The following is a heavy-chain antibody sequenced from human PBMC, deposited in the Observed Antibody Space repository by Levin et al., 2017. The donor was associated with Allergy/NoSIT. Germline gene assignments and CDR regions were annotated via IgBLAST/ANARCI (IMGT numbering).Heavy chain of an antibody. D-gene: IGHD2-15*01. CDR3: ACCSGGCCDYFDS. Sequence: GASVKVSCKASGYTFTGYYMHWVRQAPGQGLEWMGRINPNSGGTNYAQKFQGRVTMTRDTSISTAYMELSRMRSDDTAVYYCACCSGGCCDYFDSWGQGTLVTVSA. CDR1: GYTFTGYY. CDR2: INPNSGGT. V-gene: IGHV1-2*06. J-gene: IGHJ4*02.